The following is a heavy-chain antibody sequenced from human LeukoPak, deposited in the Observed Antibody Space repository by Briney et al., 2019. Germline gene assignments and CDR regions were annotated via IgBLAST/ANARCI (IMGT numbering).Heavy chain of an antibody. V-gene: IGHV3-23*01. J-gene: IGHJ4*02. CDR1: GFTYSNYA. Sequence: GGSLRLSCAASGFTYSNYAMSWVRQAPGKGLEWVSAVIGSGGTTYYADSVKGRFTISRDNSKNTLYLQMNSLRAEDTAVYYCAKLGGPYGGDDYWGQGTLVTVSS. CDR2: VIGSGGTT. CDR3: AKLGGPYGGDDY. D-gene: IGHD2-21*02.